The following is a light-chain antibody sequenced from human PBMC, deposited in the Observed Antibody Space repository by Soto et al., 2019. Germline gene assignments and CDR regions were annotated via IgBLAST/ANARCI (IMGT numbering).Light chain of an antibody. V-gene: IGKV1-5*01. CDR3: QQYNSYSET. J-gene: IGKJ1*01. CDR1: QSISSW. Sequence: DIQMTQSPSTLSASVGDRVTITCRASQSISSWLAWYQQKPGKAPKLLIYDASSLESGAPSRFSGSGSGTEFTLAISSLQPDDFGTYYCQQYNSYSETFGQGTKVEI. CDR2: DAS.